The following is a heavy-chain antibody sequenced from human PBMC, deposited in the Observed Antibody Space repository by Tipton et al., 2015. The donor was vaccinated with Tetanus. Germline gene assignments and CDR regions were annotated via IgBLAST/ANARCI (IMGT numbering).Heavy chain of an antibody. J-gene: IGHJ4*02. CDR2: IHPSGST. Sequence: TLSLTCAVYGGSFSGYYCSWIRQSPGRGLEWIGEIHPSGSTYYNPSSTSRITLSQDTSKNQFSLKLNSVTAADTAVYYCARGVDRAKAGTDWGQGTLVTVSS. D-gene: IGHD5-18*01. V-gene: IGHV4-34*01. CDR1: GGSFSGYY. CDR3: ARGVDRAKAGTD.